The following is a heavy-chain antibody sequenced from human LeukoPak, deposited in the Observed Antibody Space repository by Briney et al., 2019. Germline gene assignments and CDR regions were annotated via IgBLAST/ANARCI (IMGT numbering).Heavy chain of an antibody. D-gene: IGHD3-22*01. CDR2: IKQDGSEK. J-gene: IGHJ4*02. V-gene: IGHV3-7*03. Sequence: GGSLRLSCAASGFTFSNYWMSWVRQAPGKGLEWVANIKQDGSEKYYVDSVKGRFTISRDNAKNSLYLQMNSLRAEDTAVYYCAREQGGYPDYWGQGTLVTVSS. CDR3: AREQGGYPDY. CDR1: GFTFSNYW.